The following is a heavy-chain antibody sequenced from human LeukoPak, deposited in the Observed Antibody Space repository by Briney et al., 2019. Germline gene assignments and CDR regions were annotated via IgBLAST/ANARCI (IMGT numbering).Heavy chain of an antibody. D-gene: IGHD3-10*01. V-gene: IGHV3-74*01. CDR1: GFTFSSYW. CDR3: AREVRYYYYYMDV. J-gene: IGHJ6*03. Sequence: GGSLRLSCAASGFTFSSYWMHWVRQAPGKGLVWVSRINSDGSSTSYADSVKGRFTISRDNAKNTLYLQMNSLRAEDTAVYYCAREVRYYYYYMDVWGKGTTVTVSS. CDR2: INSDGSST.